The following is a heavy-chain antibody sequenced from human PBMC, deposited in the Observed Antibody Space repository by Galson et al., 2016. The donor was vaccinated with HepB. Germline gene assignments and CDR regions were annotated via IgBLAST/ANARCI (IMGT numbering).Heavy chain of an antibody. CDR2: IHSSGTT. V-gene: IGHV4-61*03. CDR3: ARDVSPGYSGTYYDAFDV. Sequence: SETLSLTCFVSGASVSDDNFHWTWIRPPPGKGLEWIGYIHSSGTTSYNPSLWGRVSMSLDTSTNHFSLRLSSVAAADTAVYYCARDVSPGYSGTYYDAFDVWGQGTMVTVSS. J-gene: IGHJ3*01. D-gene: IGHD1-26*01. CDR1: GASVSDDNFH.